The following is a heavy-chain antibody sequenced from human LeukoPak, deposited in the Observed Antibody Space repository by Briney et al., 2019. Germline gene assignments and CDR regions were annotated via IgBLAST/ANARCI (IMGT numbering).Heavy chain of an antibody. CDR3: ARDATGYSSRYGMDV. V-gene: IGHV1-18*01. Sequence: ASVKVSCKASGYTFTSYGISWVRQAPGQGLEWMGWISAYNGNTNYAQKLRGRVTMTTDTSTSTAYMELRSLRSDDTAVYYCARDATGYSSRYGMDVWGQGTTVTVSS. CDR1: GYTFTSYG. D-gene: IGHD6-13*01. J-gene: IGHJ6*02. CDR2: ISAYNGNT.